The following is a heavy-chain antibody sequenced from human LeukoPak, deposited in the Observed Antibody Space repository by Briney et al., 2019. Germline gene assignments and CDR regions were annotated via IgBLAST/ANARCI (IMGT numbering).Heavy chain of an antibody. CDR2: MNPNSGNT. D-gene: IGHD5/OR15-5a*01. Sequence: ASVKVSCKASGYTFTSYDINWVRQATGQGLEWMGWMNPNSGNTGYAQKFQGRVTITRNTSISTAHMELSSLRSEDTAVYYCARARRVVYSVAARYYYMDVWGKGTTVTVSS. J-gene: IGHJ6*03. CDR3: ARARRVVYSVAARYYYMDV. V-gene: IGHV1-8*01. CDR1: GYTFTSYD.